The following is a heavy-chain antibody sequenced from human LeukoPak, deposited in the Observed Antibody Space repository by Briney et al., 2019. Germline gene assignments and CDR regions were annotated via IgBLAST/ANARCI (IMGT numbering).Heavy chain of an antibody. CDR1: GFTVSSNY. CDR2: IYTSGST. Sequence: GSLRLSCAASGFTVSSNYMSWVRQAPGKGLEWIGRIYTSGSTNYNPSLKSRVTMSVDTSKNQFSLKLSSVTAADTAVYYCARDFWSGYNCFDYWGQGTLVTVSS. V-gene: IGHV4-4*07. CDR3: ARDFWSGYNCFDY. J-gene: IGHJ4*02. D-gene: IGHD3-3*01.